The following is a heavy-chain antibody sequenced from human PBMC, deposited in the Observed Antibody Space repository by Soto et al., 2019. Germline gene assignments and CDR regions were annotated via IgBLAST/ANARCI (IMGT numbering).Heavy chain of an antibody. CDR3: ARDSMEYYYDSSGYADY. CDR2: ISAYNGNT. J-gene: IGHJ4*02. D-gene: IGHD3-22*01. CDR1: GYTFTSYG. Sequence: GASVKVSCKASGYTFTSYGISWVRQAPGQGLEWMGWISAYNGNTNYAQKLQGRVTMTTDTSTSTAYMELRSLRSDDTAVYYCARDSMEYYYDSSGYADYWGQGTLVTVSS. V-gene: IGHV1-18*01.